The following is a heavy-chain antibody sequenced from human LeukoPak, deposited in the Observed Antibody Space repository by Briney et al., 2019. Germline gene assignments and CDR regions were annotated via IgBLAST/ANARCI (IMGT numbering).Heavy chain of an antibody. D-gene: IGHD3-3*01. CDR2: IKQDGSEK. CDR3: ARDQYDTWSRRGNFDS. V-gene: IGHV3-7*03. J-gene: IGHJ4*02. CDR1: GFTFSNYW. Sequence: GGSLRLSCAASGFTFSNYWMSWVRQAPGKGLEWVANIKQDGSEKHYVDSVKGRFIISRDNAKNSLYLQMNSLRAEDTAVFYCARDQYDTWSRRGNFDSWGQGTLVIVSS.